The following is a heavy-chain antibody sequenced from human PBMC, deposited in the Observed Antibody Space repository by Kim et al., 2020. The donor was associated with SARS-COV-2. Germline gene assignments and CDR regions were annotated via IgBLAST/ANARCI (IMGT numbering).Heavy chain of an antibody. J-gene: IGHJ4*02. D-gene: IGHD5-18*01. Sequence: YNPSLKSRVSISVDTSENQFSLKLSSVTAADTSVYYCASATRRYTYGKLDNWGQGTLVTVSS. CDR3: ASATRRYTYGKLDN. V-gene: IGHV4-39*01.